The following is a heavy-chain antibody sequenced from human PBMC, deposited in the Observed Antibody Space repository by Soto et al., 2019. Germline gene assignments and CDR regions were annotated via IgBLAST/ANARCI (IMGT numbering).Heavy chain of an antibody. CDR1: VFTFSSYA. Sequence: VGSLRLSCASSVFTFSSYAMSWVRQSPGKGLEWVSAISGSGGSTYYADSVKGRFTIYRDNSKNTLYLQMNSLRAEDTAVYYCAFVDTDMVNWDHWGQGSMVPVSS. CDR2: ISGSGGST. D-gene: IGHD5-18*01. V-gene: IGHV3-23*01. J-gene: IGHJ4*02. CDR3: AFVDTDMVNWDH.